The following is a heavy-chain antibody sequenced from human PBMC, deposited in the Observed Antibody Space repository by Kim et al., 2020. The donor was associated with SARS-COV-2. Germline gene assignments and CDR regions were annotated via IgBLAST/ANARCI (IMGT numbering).Heavy chain of an antibody. Sequence: SETLSLTCTVSGGSISSGDYYWSWIRQPPGKGLEWIGYIYYSGSTYYNPSLKSRVTISVDTSKNQFSLKLSSVTAADTAVYYCARDSGYYYDSSGYYYDAFDIWGQGTMVTVSS. J-gene: IGHJ3*02. CDR1: GGSISSGDYY. D-gene: IGHD3-22*01. CDR3: ARDSGYYYDSSGYYYDAFDI. CDR2: IYYSGST. V-gene: IGHV4-30-4*01.